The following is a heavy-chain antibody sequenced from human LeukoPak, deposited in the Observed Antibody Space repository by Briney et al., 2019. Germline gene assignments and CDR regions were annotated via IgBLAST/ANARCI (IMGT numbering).Heavy chain of an antibody. CDR1: GGSISSSNW. CDR2: IYHSGST. Sequence: PSGTLSLTCAVSGGSISSSNWWSWVRQPPGKGLEWIGEIYHSGSTNYNPSLKSRVTISVDKSKNQFSLKLSSVTAADTAVYYCARERLYSNYVPDAFDIWGQGTMVTVSS. J-gene: IGHJ3*02. V-gene: IGHV4-4*02. CDR3: ARERLYSNYVPDAFDI. D-gene: IGHD4-11*01.